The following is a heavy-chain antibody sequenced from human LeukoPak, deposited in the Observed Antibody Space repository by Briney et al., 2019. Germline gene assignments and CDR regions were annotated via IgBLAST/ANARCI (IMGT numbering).Heavy chain of an antibody. J-gene: IGHJ6*02. V-gene: IGHV3-49*04. CDR2: IRSKGYGGTT. CDR1: GFTFGDHA. CDR3: TRGPTGRWLYYGMDV. Sequence: GGSLRLSCITSGFTFGDHAMSWVRQAPGKGLDWVGFIRSKGYGGTTEYAASVKGRFTISRDDSKSIAYLQMNSLKSEDTAVYYCTRGPTGRWLYYGMDVWGQGTTVIVFS. D-gene: IGHD5-24*01.